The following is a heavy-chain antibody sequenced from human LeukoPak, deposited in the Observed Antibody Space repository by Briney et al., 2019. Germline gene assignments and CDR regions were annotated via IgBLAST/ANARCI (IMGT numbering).Heavy chain of an antibody. CDR1: GFTFSNAW. D-gene: IGHD1-26*01. J-gene: IGHJ6*02. CDR3: TTASGSYSHYHYYGMDV. CDR2: IKSKTDGGTT. Sequence: GGSLRLSCAASGFTFSNAWMSWVRQAPGKGLEWVGRIKSKTDGGTTDYAAPVKGRFTISRDDSKNTLYLQMNSLKTEDTAVYYCTTASGSYSHYHYYGMDVWGQGTTVTVSS. V-gene: IGHV3-15*01.